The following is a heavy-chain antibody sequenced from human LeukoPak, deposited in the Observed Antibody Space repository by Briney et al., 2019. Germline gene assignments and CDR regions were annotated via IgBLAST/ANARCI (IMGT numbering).Heavy chain of an antibody. CDR1: GFTFSNAW. J-gene: IGHJ4*02. CDR2: IKSKTDGGTT. D-gene: IGHD3-3*01. CDR3: TTDAHTYYDFWSGYLQLDY. V-gene: IGHV3-15*01. Sequence: PGGSLRLSCAASGFTFSNAWMSWVRQAPGKGLEWVGRIKSKTDGGTTDYAAPVKGRFTISRDDSKNTLYLQMNSLKTEDTAVYYCTTDAHTYYDFWSGYLQLDYWGQGTLVTVSS.